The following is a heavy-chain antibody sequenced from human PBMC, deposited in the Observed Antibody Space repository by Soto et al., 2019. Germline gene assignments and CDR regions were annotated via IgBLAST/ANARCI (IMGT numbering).Heavy chain of an antibody. D-gene: IGHD3-10*01. CDR3: AKDLRRRYGSVSLLPFYYYYGMDV. V-gene: IGHV3-30*18. CDR1: GFTFSSYG. J-gene: IGHJ6*02. Sequence: PGGSLRLSCAASGFTFSSYGMHWVRQAPGKGLEWVAVISYDGSNKYYADSVKGRFTISRDNSKNTLYLQMNSLRAEDTAVYYCAKDLRRRYGSVSLLPFYYYYGMDVWGQGTTVTVAS. CDR2: ISYDGSNK.